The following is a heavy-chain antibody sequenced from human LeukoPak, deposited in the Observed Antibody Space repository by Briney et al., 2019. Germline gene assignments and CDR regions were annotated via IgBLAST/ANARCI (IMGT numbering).Heavy chain of an antibody. CDR1: GFTFSSNW. CDR2: IKQDGSEK. D-gene: IGHD6-6*01. V-gene: IGHV3-7*05. Sequence: GGSLRLSCAASGFTFSSNWMTWVRQAPGKGLEWGANIKQDGSEKYYVDSVKGRFTISRDNAKNSLYLQMNSLRAEDTAIYFCARVYSSSSRYFDYWGQGTLVTVSS. CDR3: ARVYSSSSRYFDY. J-gene: IGHJ4*02.